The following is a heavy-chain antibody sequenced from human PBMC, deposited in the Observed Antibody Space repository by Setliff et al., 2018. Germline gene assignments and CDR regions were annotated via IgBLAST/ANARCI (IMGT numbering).Heavy chain of an antibody. Sequence: SETLSLTCTVSGGSISSPSYFWGWVRQPPGKEMEWIATIYYSGSSYYNPSLKSRLTISVDTSKNQFSLRLTSVTAADTAIYYCARNPASGAYYSSRPFHFDYWGQGALVTVSS. CDR2: IYYSGSS. J-gene: IGHJ4*02. CDR3: ARNPASGAYYSSRPFHFDY. V-gene: IGHV4-39*01. CDR1: GGSISSPSYF. D-gene: IGHD3-22*01.